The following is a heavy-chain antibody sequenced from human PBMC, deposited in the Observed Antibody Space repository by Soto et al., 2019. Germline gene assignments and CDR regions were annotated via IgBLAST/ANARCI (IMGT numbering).Heavy chain of an antibody. J-gene: IGHJ4*02. V-gene: IGHV3-23*01. CDR3: AKSLTIDYRSAFDN. CDR1: GFTFSGYA. D-gene: IGHD4-4*01. CDR2: ISGSGAFR. Sequence: GGSLRLSCVTSGFTFSGYAMSWVRQLPGKGLEWVSGISGSGAFRYYTDSVKGRFTISRDNSKNTLYLQMNSLRAEDTAIYYCAKSLTIDYRSAFDNWGQGTQVTVSS.